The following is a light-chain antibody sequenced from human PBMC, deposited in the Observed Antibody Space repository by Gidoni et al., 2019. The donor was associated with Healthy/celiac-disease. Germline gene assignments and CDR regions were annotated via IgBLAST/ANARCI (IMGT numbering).Light chain of an antibody. J-gene: IGKJ2*01. CDR1: QCFSSN. CDR2: GAS. Sequence: EIVMTQSPATVSVSPGERATLSCRASQCFSSNLAWYQQKPGQAPRLLIYGASTRATGIPARFSGSGSGTEFTLTISSLQSEDFAVYYCQQYNNWRMYTFGQGTKLEIK. CDR3: QQYNNWRMYT. V-gene: IGKV3D-15*01.